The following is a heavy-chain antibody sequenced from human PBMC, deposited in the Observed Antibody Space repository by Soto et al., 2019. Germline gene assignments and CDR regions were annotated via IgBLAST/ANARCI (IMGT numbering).Heavy chain of an antibody. J-gene: IGHJ6*02. D-gene: IGHD3-10*01. CDR1: GYTFTSYD. CDR3: ARGQGFLYYYYGMDV. CDR2: MNPNSGNT. Sequence: GASVKVSCKASGYTFTSYDINWVRQATGQGLEWMGWMNPNSGNTGYAQKFQGRVTMTRNTSISTAYMELSSLRSEDTAVYYCARGQGFLYYYYGMDVWGQGTTVTVSS. V-gene: IGHV1-8*01.